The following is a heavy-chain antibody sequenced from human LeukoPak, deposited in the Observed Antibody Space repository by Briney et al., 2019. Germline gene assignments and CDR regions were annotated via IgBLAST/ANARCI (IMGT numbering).Heavy chain of an antibody. Sequence: SETLSLTCTVSGGSISSYYWSWIRQPAGKGLEWIGRIYTSGSTNYNPSLKSRVTISVDTSKNQFSLKLTSVTAADTAVYYCARETSQKGAHYMDVWGKGTTVTISS. J-gene: IGHJ6*03. CDR1: GGSISSYY. D-gene: IGHD3-16*01. CDR2: IYTSGST. CDR3: ARETSQKGAHYMDV. V-gene: IGHV4-4*07.